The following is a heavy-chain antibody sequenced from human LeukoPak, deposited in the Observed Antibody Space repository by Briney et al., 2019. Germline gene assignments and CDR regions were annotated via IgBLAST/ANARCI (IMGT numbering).Heavy chain of an antibody. CDR1: GFTFSSYA. J-gene: IGHJ6*02. CDR3: ATSWGPDTSAFRWGRDGMDV. Sequence: GGSLRLSCAASGFTFSSYAMSWVRQAPGKGLEWVSAISGSGGSTYYADSVKGRFTISRDNSKNTLYLQMNSLRAEDKAVYYLATSWGPDTSAFRWGRDGMDVWGQGTTVIVS. D-gene: IGHD3-16*01. V-gene: IGHV3-23*01. CDR2: ISGSGGST.